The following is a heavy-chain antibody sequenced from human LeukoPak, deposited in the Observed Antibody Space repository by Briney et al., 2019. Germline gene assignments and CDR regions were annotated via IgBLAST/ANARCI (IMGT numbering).Heavy chain of an antibody. J-gene: IGHJ4*02. CDR3: ARWCSTSCYQFDY. CDR1: GFTFSSYG. D-gene: IGHD2-2*01. CDR2: ISSSSSYI. Sequence: GGSLRLSCAASGFTFSSYGMNWVRQAPGKGLEWVSSISSSSSYIYYADSVKGRFTISRDNAKNSLYLQMNSLRAEDTAAYYCARWCSTSCYQFDYWGQGTLVTVSS. V-gene: IGHV3-21*01.